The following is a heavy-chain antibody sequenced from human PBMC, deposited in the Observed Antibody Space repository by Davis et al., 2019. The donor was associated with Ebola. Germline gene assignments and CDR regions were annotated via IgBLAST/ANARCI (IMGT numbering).Heavy chain of an antibody. CDR1: GGSISSSNW. Sequence: SETLSLTCAVSGGSISSSNWWSWVRQPPGKGLEWIGEINHSGSTNYNPSLKSRVTISVDTSKNQFSLKLSSVTAADTAVYYCARESYSSYYGMDVWGQGTTVTVSS. CDR3: ARESYSSYYGMDV. J-gene: IGHJ6*02. CDR2: INHSGST. V-gene: IGHV4-4*02. D-gene: IGHD5-18*01.